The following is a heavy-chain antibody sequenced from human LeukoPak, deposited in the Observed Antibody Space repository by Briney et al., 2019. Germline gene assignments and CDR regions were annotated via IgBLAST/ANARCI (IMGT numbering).Heavy chain of an antibody. V-gene: IGHV3-23*01. D-gene: IGHD3-22*01. CDR1: GFTFSSYA. CDR3: AKDHYYDSSGYYYFDY. J-gene: IGHJ4*02. Sequence: GGSLRLSCAASGFTFSSYAMSWVRQAPGKGLEWVSAISGSGGSTCYADSVKGRFTISRDNSKNTLYLQMNSLRAEDTAVYYCAKDHYYDSSGYYYFDYWGQGTLVTVSS. CDR2: ISGSGGST.